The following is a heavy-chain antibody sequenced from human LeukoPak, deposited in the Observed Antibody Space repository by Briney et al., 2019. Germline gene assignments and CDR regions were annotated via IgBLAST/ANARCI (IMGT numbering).Heavy chain of an antibody. V-gene: IGHV3-74*01. CDR1: GFTFSSYW. CDR3: ARVDMIVVCDAFDI. CDR2: INSDGSST. D-gene: IGHD3-22*01. J-gene: IGHJ3*02. Sequence: GGSLRLSCAASGFTFSSYWMHWVRQAPGKGLVWVSRINSDGSSTSYADSVKGRFTISRDNAKNTLYLQMNSLRAEDTAVYYCARVDMIVVCDAFDIWGQGTMVTVSS.